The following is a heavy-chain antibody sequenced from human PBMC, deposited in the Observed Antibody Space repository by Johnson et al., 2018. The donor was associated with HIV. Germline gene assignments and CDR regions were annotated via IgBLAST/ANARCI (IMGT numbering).Heavy chain of an antibody. CDR3: ARAIDQGYSSGWSSDVYDI. V-gene: IGHV3-74*02. CDR1: GFTLSDHY. J-gene: IGHJ3*02. D-gene: IGHD6-19*01. Sequence: VQLVESGGGLVQPGGSLRLSCAASGFTLSDHYMDWVRQAAGKGLEWVSHINSDGSSTNYADSVKGRFTISRDNAKSTLYLQMNSLRVEDTAVYYCARAIDQGYSSGWSSDVYDIWGQGTMVTVSA. CDR2: INSDGSST.